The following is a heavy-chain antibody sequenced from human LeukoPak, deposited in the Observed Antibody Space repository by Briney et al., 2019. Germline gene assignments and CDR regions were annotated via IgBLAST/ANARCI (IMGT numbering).Heavy chain of an antibody. Sequence: VASVKVSCKASGYTFTDYHMHWVRQAPGQGLEWMGRINPNSGGTNYAQKFQGRVIMTRDTSISTAYMELSRLRSDDTAVYYCARADHTLFDWLPIAPIDYWGQGTLVTVSS. D-gene: IGHD3-9*01. CDR3: ARADHTLFDWLPIAPIDY. CDR1: GYTFTDYH. V-gene: IGHV1-2*06. J-gene: IGHJ4*02. CDR2: INPNSGGT.